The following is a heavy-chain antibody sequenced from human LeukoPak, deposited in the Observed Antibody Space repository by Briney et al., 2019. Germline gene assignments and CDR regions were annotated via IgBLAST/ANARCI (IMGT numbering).Heavy chain of an antibody. J-gene: IGHJ4*02. D-gene: IGHD3-9*01. CDR3: TRQPYDILTGYPFDY. CDR1: GFTFSGSA. Sequence: GGSLRLSCAASGFTFSGSAMHWVRQASGKGLEWVGRIRGKANSYATAYAASVKGRFTISRDDSKNTAYLQMNSLKTEDTAVYYCTRQPYDILTGYPFDYWGQGTLVTVSS. CDR2: IRGKANSYAT. V-gene: IGHV3-73*01.